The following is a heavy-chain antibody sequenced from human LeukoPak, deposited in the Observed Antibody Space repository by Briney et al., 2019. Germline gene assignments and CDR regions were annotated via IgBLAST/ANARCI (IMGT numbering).Heavy chain of an antibody. J-gene: IGHJ5*02. CDR2: INPSGGST. CDR3: ARESPVGGSYEQLNWFDP. D-gene: IGHD1-26*01. Sequence: AASVTVSCKASGYTFTSYYMHWVRQAPGQGLEWMGIINPSGGSTSYAQRFQGRVTMTRDTSTSTVYMELSSLRSEDTAVYYCARESPVGGSYEQLNWFDPWGQGTLVTVSS. V-gene: IGHV1-46*01. CDR1: GYTFTSYY.